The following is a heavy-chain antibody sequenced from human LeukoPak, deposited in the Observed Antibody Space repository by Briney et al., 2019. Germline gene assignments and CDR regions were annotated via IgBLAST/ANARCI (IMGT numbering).Heavy chain of an antibody. V-gene: IGHV1-2*02. J-gene: IGHJ4*02. CDR2: INPNSGGT. CDR1: GYTFTGYY. D-gene: IGHD3-22*01. CDR3: ARYDYYDTSGIDY. Sequence: GASVKVSCKASGYTFTGYYMHWVRQAPGQGLEWMGWINPNSGGTNYAQKFQGRVTMTTDTSTSTAYMQLRSLRSDDTAVYYCARYDYYDTSGIDYWGQGTLVTVSS.